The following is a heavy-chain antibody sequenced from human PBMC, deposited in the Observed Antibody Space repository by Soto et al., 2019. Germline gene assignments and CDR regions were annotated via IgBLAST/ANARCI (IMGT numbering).Heavy chain of an antibody. D-gene: IGHD4-17*01. J-gene: IGHJ4*02. CDR3: AKDPNGDYVGAFDS. V-gene: IGHV3-23*01. CDR2: ISGSGAST. Sequence: GGSLRLSCAASGFTFSNFAMSWVRQAPGKGLEWVSLISGSGASTSYADSVKGRFTVSRDNSGNTLFLHMNSLRADDTAVYYCAKDPNGDYVGAFDSWGQGTLVTVSS. CDR1: GFTFSNFA.